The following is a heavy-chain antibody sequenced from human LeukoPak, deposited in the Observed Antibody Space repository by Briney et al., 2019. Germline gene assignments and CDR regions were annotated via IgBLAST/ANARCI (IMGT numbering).Heavy chain of an antibody. CDR1: GFTLTSYS. CDR2: ISGGGGST. Sequence: GGSLRLSCAASGFTLTSYSMNWVRQAPGKGLEWVSTISGGGGSTYYADSVEGRFTISRDNSKNTLYLQVNSLRAEDTAVYYCARSRGPNTFGGVHDYWGQGTLVTVSS. CDR3: ARSRGPNTFGGVHDY. D-gene: IGHD3-16*01. V-gene: IGHV3-23*01. J-gene: IGHJ4*02.